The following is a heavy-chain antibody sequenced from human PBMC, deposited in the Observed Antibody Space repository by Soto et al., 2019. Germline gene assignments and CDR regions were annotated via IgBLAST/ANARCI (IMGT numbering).Heavy chain of an antibody. CDR1: GDSVSSNSAA. Sequence: SQTLSLTFAISGDSVSSNSAAWNWIRLSPSRGLEWLARAYYRSRWYNDYAVSVRSRITVNPDTSKNQFSLQLTSVTPEDTAVYYCAGTTSHQWYDMDGRGKGTTVTLS. D-gene: IGHD1-7*01. CDR2: AYYRSRWYN. V-gene: IGHV6-1*01. J-gene: IGHJ6*04. CDR3: AGTTSHQWYDMDG.